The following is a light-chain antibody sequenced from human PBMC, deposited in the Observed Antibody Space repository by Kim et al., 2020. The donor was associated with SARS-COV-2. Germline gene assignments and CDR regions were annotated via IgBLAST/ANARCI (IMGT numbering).Light chain of an antibody. CDR2: QDS. CDR1: KLGDKY. V-gene: IGLV3-1*01. CDR3: QAWDSSPEV. Sequence: SYELTQPPSVSVSPGQTASITCSGDKLGDKYACWYQQKPGQSPVLVIYQDSKRPSGIPERFSGSNSGNTATLTISGTQAMDEADYYCQAWDSSPEVFGGG. J-gene: IGLJ2*01.